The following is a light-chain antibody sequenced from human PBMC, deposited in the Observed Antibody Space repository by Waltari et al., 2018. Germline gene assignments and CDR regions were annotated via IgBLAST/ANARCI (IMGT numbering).Light chain of an antibody. Sequence: DIQMTQSPSTTSASVGDRVTITCRASQSISSWLAWYQQKPGKAPNFLIYKASSLQSGVPSRFSGIGSGTEFTLTISSLQPDDFATYYCQQYNSYPWTFGQGTKVEIK. CDR2: KAS. CDR3: QQYNSYPWT. CDR1: QSISSW. V-gene: IGKV1-5*03. J-gene: IGKJ1*01.